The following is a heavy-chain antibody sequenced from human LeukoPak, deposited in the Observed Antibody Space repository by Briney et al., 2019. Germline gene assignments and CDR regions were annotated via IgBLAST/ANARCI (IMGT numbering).Heavy chain of an antibody. Sequence: GGSLRLSCAVSGIRFGDYWMSWVRQAPGKGLEWVANIREDGKKINYVGSVRGRFTISRDNAGGSLFLQMNSLRAEDTAVYYCARDVNGGYFDYWGQGTLVTVSS. J-gene: IGHJ4*02. CDR3: ARDVNGGYFDY. V-gene: IGHV3-7*01. CDR1: GIRFGDYW. CDR2: IREDGKKI. D-gene: IGHD4-23*01.